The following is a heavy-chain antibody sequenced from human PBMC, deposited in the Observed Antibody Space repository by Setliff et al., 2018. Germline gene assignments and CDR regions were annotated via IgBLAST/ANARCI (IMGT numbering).Heavy chain of an antibody. J-gene: IGHJ4*02. CDR2: ISASGDTT. V-gene: IGHV3-23*01. CDR3: ARALGGNYFDY. Sequence: PGGSLRLSCAASGSTFSTYSLIWVRQAPGTGLEWVSAISASGDTTYYADSVRGRFIISRDNAKNSLYLQMNSLKAEDTAVYYCARALGGNYFDYWGPGILVTVPS. D-gene: IGHD2-15*01. CDR1: GSTFSTYS.